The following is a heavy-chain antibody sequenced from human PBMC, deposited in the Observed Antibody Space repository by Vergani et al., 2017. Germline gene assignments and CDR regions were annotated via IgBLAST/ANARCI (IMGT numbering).Heavy chain of an antibody. CDR3: ARDSGSYYNGVFDI. D-gene: IGHD3-10*01. J-gene: IGHJ3*02. V-gene: IGHV3-21*01. CDR2: IYSSSSYL. CDR1: GFTFSSYN. Sequence: EVQVVESGGGLVKPGGSLRLSCAASGFTFSSYNMNWVRQAPGKGLEWVSSIYSSSSYLSYADSVKGRFTISRDNAKNSLFLQMNSLRTEDTAVYYCARDSGSYYNGVFDIWGQGTMVTVSS.